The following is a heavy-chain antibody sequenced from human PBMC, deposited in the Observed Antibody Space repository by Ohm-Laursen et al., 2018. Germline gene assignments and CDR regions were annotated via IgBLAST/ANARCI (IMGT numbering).Heavy chain of an antibody. Sequence: GTLSLTCNVSNAAMNSYTWNWIRQPAGRGLEWIGHISDRGRANYSPSLMSRLTMSIGTSIKQFSLKLTSVTAADTAMYYCVGTGLLNGYDYWGHGTLVTVS. J-gene: IGHJ4*01. D-gene: IGHD3-9*01. CDR2: ISDRGRA. V-gene: IGHV4-4*07. CDR3: VGTGLLNGYDY. CDR1: NAAMNSYT.